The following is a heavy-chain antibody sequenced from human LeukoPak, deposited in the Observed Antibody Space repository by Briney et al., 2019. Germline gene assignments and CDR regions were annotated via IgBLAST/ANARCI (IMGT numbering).Heavy chain of an antibody. V-gene: IGHV4-34*01. J-gene: IGHJ4*02. D-gene: IGHD5-18*01. CDR2: FNHSRRT. CDR3: ARGTAMLLY. CDR1: GGSFSGYY. Sequence: SEIMSFTCAAYGGSFSGYYWSWLRQPPGKGLEWTGKFNHSRRTYYNQSLKSRVTISVDTSKNQFSLKLSSVTAADTAVYYCARGTAMLLYWGQGTLVTVTS.